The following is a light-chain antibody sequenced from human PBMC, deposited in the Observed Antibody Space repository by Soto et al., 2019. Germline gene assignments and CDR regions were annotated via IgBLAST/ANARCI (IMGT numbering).Light chain of an antibody. J-gene: IGLJ3*02. Sequence: QSVLTQPPSASGTPGQSVTISCSGSSSNIGNRDVYWYQQLPGTAPKLLIYRNNQRPSGVPDRFSGSKSGTSASLAISGLRSEDEADYYCAAWDASLSGRLFGGGTKVTVL. CDR1: SSNIGNRD. CDR3: AAWDASLSGRL. CDR2: RNN. V-gene: IGLV1-47*01.